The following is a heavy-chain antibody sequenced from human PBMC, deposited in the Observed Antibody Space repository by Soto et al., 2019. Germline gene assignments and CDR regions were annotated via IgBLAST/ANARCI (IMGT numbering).Heavy chain of an antibody. J-gene: IGHJ6*01. CDR1: GYTFTRSG. D-gene: IGHD2-21*02. Sequence: QVQLVQSGAEVKKPGASVKVSCKASGYTFTRSGITWVRQAPGQGLEWMGWINAYSGDTNYAQKLQGRVAMTRDTSTITAYMELRNLRADDTAVYYFARDEDGGDSGYYTMDDCGQGTTVTVSS. CDR2: INAYSGDT. CDR3: ARDEDGGDSGYYTMDD. V-gene: IGHV1-18*01.